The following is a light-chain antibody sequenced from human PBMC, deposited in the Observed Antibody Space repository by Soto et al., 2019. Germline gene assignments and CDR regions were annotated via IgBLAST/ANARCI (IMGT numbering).Light chain of an antibody. J-gene: IGKJ5*01. CDR2: AAS. CDR1: QSISSY. CDR3: QQRYSAQIT. V-gene: IGKV1-39*01. Sequence: DIQMTQSPSSLSASVGDRVTITCRASQSISSYLNWYQQKPGKAHKXLIYAASSLQSGVPSRFSGSGSGTDLTININSLQPEDGETYYGQQRYSAQITFGQGTRLEIK.